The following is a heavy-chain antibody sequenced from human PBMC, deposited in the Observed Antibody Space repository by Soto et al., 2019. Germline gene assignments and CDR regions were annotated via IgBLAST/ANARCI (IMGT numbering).Heavy chain of an antibody. D-gene: IGHD3-10*01. Sequence: PGGSLRLSCVFSGFSFRIYIMNWGGQGPGKGLERISYISSDSGTIYYADSLKGRFTISRDNGKISLYLQMNSLTDEYTAVYYCARGPLWSFDFWGQGTLVTVSS. CDR1: GFSFRIYI. CDR3: ARGPLWSFDF. V-gene: IGHV3-48*02. J-gene: IGHJ4*02. CDR2: ISSDSGTI.